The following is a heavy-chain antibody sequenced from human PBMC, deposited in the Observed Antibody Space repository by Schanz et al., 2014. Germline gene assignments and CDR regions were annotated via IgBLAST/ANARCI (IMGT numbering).Heavy chain of an antibody. D-gene: IGHD3-10*01. J-gene: IGHJ4*02. CDR2: IYGGGIT. Sequence: VQLLESGGGLVQPGGSLRLSCAASGFSFSGYGMHWVRQAPGKGLEWVSVIYGGGITYYADSVKGRFTISRVDAKNSVHLQMNSLRAEDTAVYYCARVRTIYGSGAMGYWGQGTLVTVSS. V-gene: IGHV3-NL1*01. CDR3: ARVRTIYGSGAMGY. CDR1: GFSFSGYG.